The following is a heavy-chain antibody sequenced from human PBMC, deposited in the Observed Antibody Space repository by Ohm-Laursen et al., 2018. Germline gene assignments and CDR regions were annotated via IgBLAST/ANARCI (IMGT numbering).Heavy chain of an antibody. CDR1: GFTFSSYR. J-gene: IGHJ4*02. D-gene: IGHD3-22*01. CDR2: ISSSSSYI. V-gene: IGHV3-21*01. CDR3: AGIPYSYYDSSGPLYVDY. Sequence: SLRLSCAASGFTFSSYRMNWVRQAPGKGLEWVSSISSSSSYIYYADSVKGRFTISRDTAKNSLYLQMNSLRAEDTAVYYCAGIPYSYYDSSGPLYVDYWGQGTLVTVSS.